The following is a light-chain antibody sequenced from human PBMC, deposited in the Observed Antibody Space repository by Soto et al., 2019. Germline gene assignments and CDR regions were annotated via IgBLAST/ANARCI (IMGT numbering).Light chain of an antibody. CDR3: FSFTTDWTHV. V-gene: IGLV2-14*01. CDR1: SSDVGAYNY. CDR2: EVS. J-gene: IGLJ1*01. Sequence: LTQPASVSGSPGQSITISCTGTSSDVGAYNYVSWFQQHPGKAPTLIISEVSNRPSGVSNRFSGSKSGNAASLTISGLQAEDEADYFCFSFTTDWTHVFGTGTRSPS.